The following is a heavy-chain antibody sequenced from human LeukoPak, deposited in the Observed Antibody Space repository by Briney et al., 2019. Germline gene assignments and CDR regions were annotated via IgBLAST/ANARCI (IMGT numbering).Heavy chain of an antibody. J-gene: IGHJ3*02. D-gene: IGHD1-26*01. CDR3: ATAEWDQGAFDI. Sequence: GGSLRLSCAASGFTFSSYGMHWVRQAPGKGLEWVAVISYDGSNKYYADSVKGRFTISRDNSKNTLYLQMNSLRAEDTAVYYCATAEWDQGAFDIWGQGTMVTVSS. CDR1: GFTFSSYG. CDR2: ISYDGSNK. V-gene: IGHV3-30*03.